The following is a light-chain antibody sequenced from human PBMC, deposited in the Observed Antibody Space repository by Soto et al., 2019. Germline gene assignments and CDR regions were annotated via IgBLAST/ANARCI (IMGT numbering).Light chain of an antibody. CDR2: AAS. V-gene: IGKV1-39*01. CDR1: QDISNY. CDR3: QQSYSTPLT. Sequence: DIQMTQSPSSLSASVGDRVTITCQASQDISNYLNWYQQKPGKAPKLLIYAASSLQSGVPSRFSGSGSGTDFTLTISSLQPEDFETYYCQQSYSTPLTLGGGTKVDIK. J-gene: IGKJ4*01.